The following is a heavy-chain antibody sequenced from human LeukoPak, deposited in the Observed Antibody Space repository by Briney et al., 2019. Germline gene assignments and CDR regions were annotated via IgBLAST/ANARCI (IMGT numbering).Heavy chain of an antibody. CDR3: ARYYYDSSGYYYDY. J-gene: IGHJ4*02. CDR1: GGSISSHY. Sequence: PSETLSLTCTVSGGSISSHYWSWIRQPPGKGLEWIGYIYYSGSTNHNPSLKSRVTISVDTSKNQFSLKLSSVTAADTAVYYCARYYYDSSGYYYDYWGQGTLVTVSS. D-gene: IGHD3-22*01. CDR2: IYYSGST. V-gene: IGHV4-59*11.